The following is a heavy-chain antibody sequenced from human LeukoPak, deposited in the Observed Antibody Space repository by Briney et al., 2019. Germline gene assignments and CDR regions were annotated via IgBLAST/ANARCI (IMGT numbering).Heavy chain of an antibody. Sequence: GGSLRLSCAASGFTFSDYYMSWIRQAPGKGLEWVSYISSSGSTIYYADSVKGRFIISRDNAKNSLYLQMNSLRAEDTAVYYCARESEGGGYCSGGSCYFDYWGQGTLVTVSS. D-gene: IGHD2-15*01. J-gene: IGHJ4*02. CDR2: ISSSGSTI. CDR1: GFTFSDYY. CDR3: ARESEGGGYCSGGSCYFDY. V-gene: IGHV3-11*01.